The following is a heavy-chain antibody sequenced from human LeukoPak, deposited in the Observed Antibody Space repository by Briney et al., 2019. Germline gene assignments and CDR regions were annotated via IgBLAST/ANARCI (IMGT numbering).Heavy chain of an antibody. D-gene: IGHD1-1*01. CDR2: INPSGGST. J-gene: IGHJ4*02. CDR3: ASGTTERIDY. V-gene: IGHV1-46*01. CDR1: GYTFTSYY. Sequence: ASVKVSCKASGYTFTSYYMHWVRQAPGQGLEWMGIINPSGGSTSYAQKFQGRVTMTRDTSTSTVYMELTSLRSDDTAVYYCASGTTERIDYWGQGTLVTASS.